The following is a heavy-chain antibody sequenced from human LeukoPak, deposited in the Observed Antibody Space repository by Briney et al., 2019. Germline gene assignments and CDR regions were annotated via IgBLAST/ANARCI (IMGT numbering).Heavy chain of an antibody. CDR3: ARGNRIAAAGTTDYYYYYMDV. D-gene: IGHD6-13*01. CDR2: INHSGST. V-gene: IGHV4-34*01. Sequence: SETLSLTCAVYGGSFSGYYWSWIRQPPGKGLEWIGEINHSGSTNYNPSLKSRVTITVDTSKNQFSLKLSSVTAADTAVYYCARGNRIAAAGTTDYYYYYMDVWGKGTTVTVSS. CDR1: GGSFSGYY. J-gene: IGHJ6*03.